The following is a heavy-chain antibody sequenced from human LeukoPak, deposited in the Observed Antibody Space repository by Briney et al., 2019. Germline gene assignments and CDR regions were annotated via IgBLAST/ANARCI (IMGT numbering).Heavy chain of an antibody. CDR3: ASGTSYYGTEGGFDAFDI. CDR1: GGSISSYY. V-gene: IGHV4-59*01. CDR2: IYYSGST. Sequence: SETLSLTCTVSGGSISSYYWSWIRQPPGKGLEWIGYIYYSGSTNYNPSLKSRVTISVDTSKNQFSLKLSSVTAADTAVYYCASGTSYYGTEGGFDAFDIWGQGTMVTVSS. D-gene: IGHD1-26*01. J-gene: IGHJ3*02.